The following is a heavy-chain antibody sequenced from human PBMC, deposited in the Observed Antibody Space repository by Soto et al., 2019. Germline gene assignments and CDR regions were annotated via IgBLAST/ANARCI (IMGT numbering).Heavy chain of an antibody. J-gene: IGHJ6*02. D-gene: IGHD3-3*01. Sequence: LSLTCTVSGGSISSGGYYWSWIRQHPGKGLEWIGYIYYSGSTYYNPSLKSRVTISVDTSKNQFSLKLSSVTAADTAVYYCARDGLDFWSGSRYGMDVWGQGTTVTVSS. CDR1: GGSISSGGYY. V-gene: IGHV4-31*03. CDR3: ARDGLDFWSGSRYGMDV. CDR2: IYYSGST.